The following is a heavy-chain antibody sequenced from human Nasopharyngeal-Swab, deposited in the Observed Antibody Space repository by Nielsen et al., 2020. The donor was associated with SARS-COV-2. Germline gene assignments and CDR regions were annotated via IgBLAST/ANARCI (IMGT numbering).Heavy chain of an antibody. CDR2: IYPGDSDT. Sequence: VRQMPGKGLEWMGIIYPGDSDTRYSPSFQGQVTISADKSISTAYLQWSSLKASDTAMYYCARQSILPFDYWGQGTLVTVSS. V-gene: IGHV5-51*01. J-gene: IGHJ4*02. D-gene: IGHD2-21*01. CDR3: ARQSILPFDY.